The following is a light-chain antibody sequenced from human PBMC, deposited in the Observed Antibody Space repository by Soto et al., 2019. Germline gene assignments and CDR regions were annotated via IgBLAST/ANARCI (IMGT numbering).Light chain of an antibody. CDR3: QQYGWSPLT. Sequence: VLTRAPIARCLSPVEIATLSFIASQSIRSNYLAWYQQKPGQAPRLPIYGASRRATGIPDRFSGSGSGTDFTLTISRLEPEDFAVYHCQQYGWSPLTFGGGTKV. CDR1: QSIRSNY. V-gene: IGKV3-20*01. CDR2: GAS. J-gene: IGKJ4*01.